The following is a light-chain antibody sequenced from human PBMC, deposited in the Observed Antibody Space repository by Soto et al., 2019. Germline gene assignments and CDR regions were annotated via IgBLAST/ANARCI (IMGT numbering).Light chain of an antibody. J-gene: IGKJ1*01. CDR3: QQYGSSPWT. Sequence: ESGLTQSPATLSLSPGERATLSCRASQRVSSNYLAWYQQKPGQAPRPLIYGASSRATGIPDRFSGSGAGTDFPLTISRLESEDFAVYYCQQYGSSPWTFGQGTKVDI. CDR2: GAS. CDR1: QRVSSNY. V-gene: IGKV3-20*01.